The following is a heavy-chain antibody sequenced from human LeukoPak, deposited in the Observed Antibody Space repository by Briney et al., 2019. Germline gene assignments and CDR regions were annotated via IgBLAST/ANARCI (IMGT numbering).Heavy chain of an antibody. CDR1: GGSISSGDYY. CDR3: ARDPLDYYDSSGRSN. CDR2: IYYSGST. D-gene: IGHD3-22*01. J-gene: IGHJ4*02. V-gene: IGHV4-30-4*01. Sequence: SETLSLTCTVSGGSISSGDYYWSCIRQPPGKGLECIGYIYYSGSTYYNPSLKSRVTISVDTSKNQFSLKLSSVTAADTAVYYCARDPLDYYDSSGRSNWGQGTLVTVSS.